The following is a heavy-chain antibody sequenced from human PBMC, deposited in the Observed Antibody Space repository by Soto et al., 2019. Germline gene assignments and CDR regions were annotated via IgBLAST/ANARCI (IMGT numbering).Heavy chain of an antibody. V-gene: IGHV3-11*01. CDR1: GFTFSDYQ. D-gene: IGHD5-18*01. CDR3: ARICVETNMVDGMDV. CDR2: ISKSGNNR. Sequence: PWGSLLLSCTASGFTFSDYQMYWIRQAPGKGLEGVSYISKSGNNRVYGDSVKGRFTISMDNAKNSLYLQMSSLRAEDTAVYYCARICVETNMVDGMDVWGRGTTVTVSS. J-gene: IGHJ6*01.